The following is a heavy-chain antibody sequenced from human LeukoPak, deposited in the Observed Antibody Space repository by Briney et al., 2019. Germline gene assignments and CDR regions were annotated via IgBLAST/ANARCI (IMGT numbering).Heavy chain of an antibody. D-gene: IGHD6-13*01. CDR2: ISYDGSNK. CDR3: ARDSDGAAAGFYYYYGMDV. J-gene: IGHJ6*02. CDR1: GFTFSSYA. Sequence: GGSLRLSCAASGFTFSSYAMHWVRQAPGKGLEWVAVISYDGSNKYYADSVKGRFTISRDNSKNTLYLQMNSLRAEDTAVYYCARDSDGAAAGFYYYYGMDVWGQGTTVTVSS. V-gene: IGHV3-30-3*01.